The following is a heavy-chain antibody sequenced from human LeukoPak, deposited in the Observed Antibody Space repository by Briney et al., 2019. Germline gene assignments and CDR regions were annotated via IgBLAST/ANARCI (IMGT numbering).Heavy chain of an antibody. CDR3: ARHRLDASRFQADFDY. V-gene: IGHV3-11*01. J-gene: IGHJ4*02. CDR2: IGVAVKS. Sequence: PGGSLRLSCAASGFSLSDYYMSWIRQAPGMGLEWVAYIGVAVKSAGSVSGRFTISRDSATNSVHLQMNSLRVEDAAVYYCARHRLDASRFQADFDYWGQGTLVTVSS. D-gene: IGHD2-8*01. CDR1: GFSLSDYY.